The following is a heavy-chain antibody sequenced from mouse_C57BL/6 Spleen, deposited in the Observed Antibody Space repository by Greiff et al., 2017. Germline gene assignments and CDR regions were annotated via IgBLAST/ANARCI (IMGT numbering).Heavy chain of an antibody. CDR3: ARSSNQLLRDD. CDR2: IHPNSGST. J-gene: IGHJ4*01. CDR1: GYTFTSYW. V-gene: IGHV1-64*01. D-gene: IGHD2-5*01. Sequence: QVQLKQPGAELVKPGASVKLSCKASGYTFTSYWLHWVKQRPGQGLEWFGMIHPNSGSTNYNEKFKSKDTLTVDKSSSTAYMKLSSLTSEDSAVYYCARSSNQLLRDDWGQGTSVTVSS.